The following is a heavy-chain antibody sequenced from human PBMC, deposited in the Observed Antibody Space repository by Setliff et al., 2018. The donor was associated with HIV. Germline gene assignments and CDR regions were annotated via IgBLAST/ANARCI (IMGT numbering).Heavy chain of an antibody. D-gene: IGHD2-2*01. CDR2: IYYSGST. J-gene: IGHJ4*02. CDR1: GGSISSSDYY. V-gene: IGHV4-39*01. CDR3: ARHNPASVPASSPDY. Sequence: SSETLSLTCSVSGGSISSSDYYWGWVRQPPGKGLEWIGTIYYSGSTYYNPSLRSRVTISVDTSRNQFSLRLSSVTAADTAFYYCARHNPASVPASSPDYWGQGTLVTVSS.